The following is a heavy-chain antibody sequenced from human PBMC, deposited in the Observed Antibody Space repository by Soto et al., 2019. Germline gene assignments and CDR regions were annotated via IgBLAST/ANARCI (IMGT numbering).Heavy chain of an antibody. CDR1: GGSLTKYY. D-gene: IGHD3-3*01. J-gene: IGHJ4*02. CDR3: ARDNNDFWSLYPLAFDY. V-gene: IGHV4-4*07. CDR2: VSTSGNV. Sequence: SETLSLTCTVSGGSLTKYYWSWIRQPAGKGLEWIGRVSTSGNVVSKASLRSRLTMSVDTSKNQFSLRLTSVTAADTAVYYCARDNNDFWSLYPLAFDYWGQGALVTVSS.